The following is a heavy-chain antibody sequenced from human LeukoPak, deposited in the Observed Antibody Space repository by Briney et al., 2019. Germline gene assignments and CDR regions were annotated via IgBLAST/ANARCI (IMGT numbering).Heavy chain of an antibody. V-gene: IGHV4-4*07. CDR2: IYTSGNT. J-gene: IGHJ4*02. CDR1: GGSISNYY. CDR3: ARGHSSSWDVPFDY. Sequence: SETLSLTCTVSGGSISNYYWNWIRQPAGKGLEWIGRIYTSGNTNYNPSLKSRVTISLDTSTNQFSLKLSSVTAADTAVYYCARGHSSSWDVPFDYWGQGALVTVSS. D-gene: IGHD6-13*01.